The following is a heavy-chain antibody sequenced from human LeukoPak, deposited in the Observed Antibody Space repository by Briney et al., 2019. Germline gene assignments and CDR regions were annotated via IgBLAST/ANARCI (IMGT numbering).Heavy chain of an antibody. CDR3: AKVAKYYYGSETYYFFEH. V-gene: IGHV3-48*03. Sequence: GGSLRLSCAASGFSFSNYEMNWVRQTPGKGLEWVSYMSSSGSMTWYADSVKGRFTISRDNAKRSLYLQMNSLRVEDTAVYYCAKVAKYYYGSETYYFFEHWGQGTPVTASS. J-gene: IGHJ4*02. CDR1: GFSFSNYE. D-gene: IGHD3-10*01. CDR2: MSSSGSMT.